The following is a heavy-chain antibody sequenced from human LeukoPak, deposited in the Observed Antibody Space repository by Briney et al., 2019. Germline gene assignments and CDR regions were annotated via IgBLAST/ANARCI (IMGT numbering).Heavy chain of an antibody. CDR3: ARPGREKLPAAELDY. CDR2: IYPDDSDT. V-gene: IGHV5-51*01. D-gene: IGHD2-2*01. J-gene: IGHJ4*02. Sequence: GESLKISCKGSGYSFTNYWIGWVRQMPGKGLEWMGIIYPDDSDTRYSPSFQGRVTISADKSISTAYLQWSSLKASDTAMYYCARPGREKLPAAELDYWGQGTLVTVSS. CDR1: GYSFTNYW.